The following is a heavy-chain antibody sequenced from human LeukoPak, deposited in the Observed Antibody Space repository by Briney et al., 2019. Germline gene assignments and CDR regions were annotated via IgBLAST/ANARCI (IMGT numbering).Heavy chain of an antibody. CDR2: IYEGGSS. Sequence: PGGSLRLSCAVSGFIVNNKYMTWVRQAPGKGLEWVSVIYEGGSSDYADSVKGRFSVSRDDSKNTVYLQMNSLRAEDTALYYYASYNQRLSNWFFDLWGRGTLVTVSS. CDR1: GFIVNNKY. J-gene: IGHJ2*01. V-gene: IGHV3-53*01. D-gene: IGHD6-25*01. CDR3: ASYNQRLSNWFFDL.